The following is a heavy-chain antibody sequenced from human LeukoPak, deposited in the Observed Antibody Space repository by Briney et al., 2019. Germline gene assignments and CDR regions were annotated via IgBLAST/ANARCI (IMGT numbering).Heavy chain of an antibody. V-gene: IGHV4-59*12. J-gene: IGHJ2*01. CDR2: IYNSGST. CDR3: AREGIAATPLWYFDL. Sequence: SETLSLTCTVSGGSISSYFWSWIRQPPGKGLEWIGYIYNSGSTNYNPSLKSRVTMSVDTSKNQFSLKLSSVTAADTAVYYCAREGIAATPLWYFDLWGRGTLVTVSS. CDR1: GGSISSYF. D-gene: IGHD6-6*01.